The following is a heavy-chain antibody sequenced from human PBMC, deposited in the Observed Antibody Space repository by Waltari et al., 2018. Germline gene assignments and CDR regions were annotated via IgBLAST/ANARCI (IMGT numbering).Heavy chain of an antibody. CDR2: INHSGST. CDR3: ARGVGRGWLQLASYFDY. D-gene: IGHD5-12*01. Sequence: QVQLQQWGAGLLKPSDTLSLTCAVYGGSFSGYYWSWIRQPPGKGLEWIGEINHSGSTNYNPSLKSRVTISVDTSKNQFSLKLSSVTAADTAVYYCARGVGRGWLQLASYFDYWGQGTLVTVSS. CDR1: GGSFSGYY. J-gene: IGHJ4*02. V-gene: IGHV4-34*01.